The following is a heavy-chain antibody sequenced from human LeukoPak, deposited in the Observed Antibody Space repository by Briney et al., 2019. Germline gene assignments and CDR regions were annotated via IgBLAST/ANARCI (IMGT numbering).Heavy chain of an antibody. CDR3: ARGQVGAAYSF. CDR1: GYTFTSYD. D-gene: IGHD1-26*01. J-gene: IGHJ4*02. Sequence: ASVKVSCKASGYTFTSYDINWVRQATGQGLEWMGWMNPNSGNTGYAQKLQGRVTMTTDTSTSTAYMELRSLRSDDTAVYYCARGQVGAAYSFWGQGTLVTVSS. CDR2: MNPNSGNT. V-gene: IGHV1-8*01.